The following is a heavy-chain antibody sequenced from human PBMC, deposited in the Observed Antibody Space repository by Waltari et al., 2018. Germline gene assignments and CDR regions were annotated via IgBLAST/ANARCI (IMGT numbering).Heavy chain of an antibody. V-gene: IGHV4-31*03. D-gene: IGHD3-22*01. CDR2: IYYSGST. CDR1: GGSIRSGGYY. Sequence: QVQLQESGPGLVKPSQTLSLTCTVSGGSIRSGGYYCSWVRQHPGQGLEWIGYIYYSGSTYYNPSLKSRVTISVDTSKNQFSLKLSSVTAADTAVYYCARDRPTYYYDSSGSAWGQGTLVTVSS. J-gene: IGHJ5*02. CDR3: ARDRPTYYYDSSGSA.